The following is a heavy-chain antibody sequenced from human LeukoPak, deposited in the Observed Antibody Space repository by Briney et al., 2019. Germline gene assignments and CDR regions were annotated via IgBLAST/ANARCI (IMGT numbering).Heavy chain of an antibody. D-gene: IGHD6-25*01. V-gene: IGHV1-46*01. Sequence: ASVKVSCKASGYTFTSDDMHWGRQAPGQGLEWMGIINPSGGRAGDAQKFQGRVTMTRDTSTSRVCMELSSLRSQDPAGHYRARDAAPYTNSQFAYSGQGTLATVSS. CDR2: INPSGGRA. J-gene: IGHJ4*02. CDR3: ARDAAPYTNSQFAY. CDR1: GYTFTSDD.